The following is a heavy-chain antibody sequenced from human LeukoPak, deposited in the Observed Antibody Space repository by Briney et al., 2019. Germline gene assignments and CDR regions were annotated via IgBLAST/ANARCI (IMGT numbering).Heavy chain of an antibody. Sequence: SETLSLTCAVSGGSISSSNWWSWVRQPPGKGLEWIGEIYHSGSTNYNPSLKSRVTISVDKSKNQFSLKLSSVTAADTAVYYCARYSPLGVCSSTSCYYDYYYYMDVWGKGTTVTVSS. J-gene: IGHJ6*03. CDR1: GGSISSSNW. CDR2: IYHSGST. CDR3: ARYSPLGVCSSTSCYYDYYYYMDV. V-gene: IGHV4-4*02. D-gene: IGHD2-2*01.